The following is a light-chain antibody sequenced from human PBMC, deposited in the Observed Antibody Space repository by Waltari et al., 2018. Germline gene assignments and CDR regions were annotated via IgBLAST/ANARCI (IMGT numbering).Light chain of an antibody. CDR3: ASYTSSNTVI. CDR2: DVS. V-gene: IGLV2-14*03. J-gene: IGLJ2*01. Sequence: QSALTQPASVSGSAGQSIAISCSGTNSDIGRYNYVSWYQQHPGNAPRLIIYDVSRWPSGVSNRFIGSKSGITASLAISGLQAEDEGDYFCASYTSSNTVIFGGGIRVTVL. CDR1: NSDIGRYNY.